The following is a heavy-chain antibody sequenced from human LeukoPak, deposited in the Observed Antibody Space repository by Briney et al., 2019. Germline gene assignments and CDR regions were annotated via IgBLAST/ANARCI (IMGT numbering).Heavy chain of an antibody. D-gene: IGHD3-10*01. CDR3: ATPLSGGFDY. CDR1: GGSISSSSYY. J-gene: IGHJ4*02. CDR2: IYYSGST. V-gene: IGHV4-39*01. Sequence: SETLSLTCTVSGGSISSSSYYWGWIRQPPGKGLEWIGSIYYSGSTYYNPSLKSRVTTSVDTSKNQFSLKLSSVTAADTAVYYCATPLSGGFDYWGQGTLVTVSS.